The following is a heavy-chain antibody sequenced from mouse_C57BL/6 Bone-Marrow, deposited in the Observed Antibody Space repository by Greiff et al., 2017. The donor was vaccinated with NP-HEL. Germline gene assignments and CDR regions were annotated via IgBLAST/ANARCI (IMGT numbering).Heavy chain of an antibody. CDR3: ARQENWEGPFAY. CDR1: GYTFTDYY. D-gene: IGHD4-1*01. V-gene: IGHV1-26*01. Sequence: VQLQQSGPELVKPGASVKISCKASGYTFTDYYMNWVKQSHGKSLEWIGDINPNNGGTSYNQKFKGKATLTVDKSSSTAYMELRSLTSEDSAVYYCARQENWEGPFAYWGQGTLVTVSA. CDR2: INPNNGGT. J-gene: IGHJ3*01.